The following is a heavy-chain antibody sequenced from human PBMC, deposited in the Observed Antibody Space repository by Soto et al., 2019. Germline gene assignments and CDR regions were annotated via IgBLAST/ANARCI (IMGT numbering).Heavy chain of an antibody. CDR1: GYSISSGYY. CDR2: IYHSGST. Sequence: LSLTCAVSGYSISSGYYWGWIRQTPGKGLEWIASIYHSGSTYYNPSLKSRVTISVDTSKNQFSLKLTSVTAADTAVYYCARGAATVTPGWFDPWGQGIMGTVS. CDR3: ARGAATVTPGWFDP. D-gene: IGHD4-17*01. V-gene: IGHV4-38-2*01. J-gene: IGHJ5*02.